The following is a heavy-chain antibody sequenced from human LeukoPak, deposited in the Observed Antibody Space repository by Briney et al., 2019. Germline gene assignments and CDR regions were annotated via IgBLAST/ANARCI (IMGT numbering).Heavy chain of an antibody. V-gene: IGHV4-4*02. J-gene: IGHJ4*02. CDR3: ARDTRQWLVRGFDY. D-gene: IGHD6-19*01. CDR2: IYHSGST. Sequence: SETLSLTCTVSGDSIRSYYWSWVRQPPGKGLEWIGEIYHSGSTNYNPSLKSRVTISVDESKNQFSLKPSSVTAADTAVYYCARDTRQWLVRGFDYWGQGTLVTVSS. CDR1: GDSIRSYY.